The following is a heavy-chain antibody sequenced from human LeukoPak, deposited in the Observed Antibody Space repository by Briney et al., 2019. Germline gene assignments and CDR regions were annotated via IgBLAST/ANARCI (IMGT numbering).Heavy chain of an antibody. Sequence: PGGSLRLSCAASGFTFSSYGMHWVRQAPGKGLEWVAVISYDGSNKYYADSVKGRFTISRDNSKNTLYLQMNSLRAEDTAVYYCAKVSSSGCPDYWGQGTLVTASS. J-gene: IGHJ4*02. V-gene: IGHV3-30*18. CDR2: ISYDGSNK. CDR3: AKVSSSGCPDY. D-gene: IGHD6-19*01. CDR1: GFTFSSYG.